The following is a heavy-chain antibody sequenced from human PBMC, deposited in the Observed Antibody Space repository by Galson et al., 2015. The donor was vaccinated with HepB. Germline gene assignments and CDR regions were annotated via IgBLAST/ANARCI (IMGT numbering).Heavy chain of an antibody. CDR1: GFSFSDFY. V-gene: IGHV3-11*01. CDR2: ISSGGDSV. D-gene: IGHD3-16*01. J-gene: IGHJ4*02. Sequence: SLRLSCAASGFSFSDFYMSWIRQTPGKGLEWVSYISSGGDSVFYSDSVKGRFTVSRDNAKNSLYLQMDSLSAEDAAVYFCARDHDPPDFWGQGTLVIVSS. CDR3: ARDHDPPDF.